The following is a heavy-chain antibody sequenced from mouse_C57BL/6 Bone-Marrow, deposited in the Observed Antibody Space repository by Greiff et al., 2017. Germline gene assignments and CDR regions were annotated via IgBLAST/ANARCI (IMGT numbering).Heavy chain of an antibody. Sequence: VQLQQSGPELVKPGASVKISCKASGYAFSSSWMNWVKQRPGKGLEWIGRIYPGDGDTNYNGKFKGKATLTADKSSSTAYMQLSSLTSEDSAVYFCARERSTMITALFDYWGQGTTLTVSS. V-gene: IGHV1-82*01. CDR1: GYAFSSSW. D-gene: IGHD2-4*01. J-gene: IGHJ2*01. CDR3: ARERSTMITALFDY. CDR2: IYPGDGDT.